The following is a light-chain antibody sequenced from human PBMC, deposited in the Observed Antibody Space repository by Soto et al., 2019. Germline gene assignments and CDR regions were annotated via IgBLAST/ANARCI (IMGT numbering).Light chain of an antibody. CDR3: TSYTSSSTYV. J-gene: IGLJ1*01. Sequence: QSALTQPASVSGSPGQSITISCTGTSSDVGGYNYVSWYQQHPGKAPKLMIYDVNNRPPGVSNRFSGSKSGNTASLTISGLQAEDEADYYCTSYTSSSTYVFGTGTKVTVL. V-gene: IGLV2-14*01. CDR2: DVN. CDR1: SSDVGGYNY.